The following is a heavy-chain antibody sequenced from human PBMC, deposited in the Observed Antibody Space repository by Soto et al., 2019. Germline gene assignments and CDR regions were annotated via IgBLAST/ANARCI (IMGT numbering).Heavy chain of an antibody. CDR2: SRNKAFAYST. Sequence: PGGSLRLSCAASGFTFIDHYMDWVRRAPGKGLEWLGRSRNKAFAYSTEYAASVKGRFTISRDDSKSIAYLQMNSLKTEDTAVYYCTRDAGRELAAHDAFDIWGQGTMVTVSS. D-gene: IGHD6-6*01. CDR1: GFTFIDHY. V-gene: IGHV3-72*01. J-gene: IGHJ3*02. CDR3: TRDAGRELAAHDAFDI.